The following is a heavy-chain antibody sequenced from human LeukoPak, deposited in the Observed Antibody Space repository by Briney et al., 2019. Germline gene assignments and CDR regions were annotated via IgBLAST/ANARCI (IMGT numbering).Heavy chain of an antibody. Sequence: GGSLRLSCVASGFSFSSSYMSWVRQAPGKGLEWVANIKQDGNEKHYVDPVKGRFTISRDNAKSSLYLQMNSLRADDTAVYYCARDPRGSEYSHFDSWGQGTLVTVSS. CDR3: ARDPRGSEYSHFDS. CDR1: GFSFSSSY. J-gene: IGHJ4*02. CDR2: IKQDGNEK. V-gene: IGHV3-7*01. D-gene: IGHD3-10*01.